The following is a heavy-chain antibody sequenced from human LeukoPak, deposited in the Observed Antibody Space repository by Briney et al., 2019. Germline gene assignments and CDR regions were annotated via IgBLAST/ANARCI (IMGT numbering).Heavy chain of an antibody. V-gene: IGHV4-34*01. CDR3: ARGIYYYGSGSYYKY. CDR1: GFTVSSNY. Sequence: GSLRLSCAASGFTVSSNYMSWVRQAPGKGLEWIGEINHSGSTNYNPSLKSRVTISVDTSKNQFSLKLSSVTAADTAVYYCARGIYYYGSGSYYKYWGQGTLVTVSS. D-gene: IGHD3-10*01. J-gene: IGHJ4*02. CDR2: INHSGST.